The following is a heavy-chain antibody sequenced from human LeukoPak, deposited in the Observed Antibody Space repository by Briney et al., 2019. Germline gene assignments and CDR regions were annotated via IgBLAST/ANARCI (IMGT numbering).Heavy chain of an antibody. CDR3: ARGSPVSGDY. Sequence: GGSLRLSCAASGFTFSSYSMNWVRQAPGKGLEWVSSISSSSSYIYYADSVKGRFTISRDNAKNSLYLQMNSLRAEDTAVFYCARGSPVSGDYWGQGTLVTVPS. V-gene: IGHV3-21*01. J-gene: IGHJ4*02. CDR1: GFTFSSYS. CDR2: ISSSSSYI. D-gene: IGHD1-26*01.